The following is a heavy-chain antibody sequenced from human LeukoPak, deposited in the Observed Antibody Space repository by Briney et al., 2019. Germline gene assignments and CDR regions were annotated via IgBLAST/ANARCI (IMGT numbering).Heavy chain of an antibody. CDR2: IRYDAENK. J-gene: IGHJ5*02. CDR3: AKGDDYGANTRLPKFNWFDP. V-gene: IGHV3-30*02. Sequence: GGSLRLSCAASGFTFATCAMHWVRQAPGRGLEWVAYIRYDAENKNCADSVKGRFTISRDNSKDMLYLQMNSLRPEDTAVYYCAKGDDYGANTRLPKFNWFDPWGQGTLVTVSS. D-gene: IGHD4-23*01. CDR1: GFTFATCA.